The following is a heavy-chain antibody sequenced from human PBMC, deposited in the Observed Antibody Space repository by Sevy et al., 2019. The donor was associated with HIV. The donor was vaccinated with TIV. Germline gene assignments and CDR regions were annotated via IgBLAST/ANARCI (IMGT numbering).Heavy chain of an antibody. Sequence: GGSLRLSCAASGFTFRNFGMHWVRQVPAKGLEWVTFIRYDGSDKYYAASVKGRFTISRDDSKNTLYLQMDSLRAEDTAIYYCAKDLAGPGRRYFDYWGQGTLVTVSS. J-gene: IGHJ4*02. D-gene: IGHD6-13*01. V-gene: IGHV3-30*02. CDR3: AKDLAGPGRRYFDY. CDR1: GFTFRNFG. CDR2: IRYDGSDK.